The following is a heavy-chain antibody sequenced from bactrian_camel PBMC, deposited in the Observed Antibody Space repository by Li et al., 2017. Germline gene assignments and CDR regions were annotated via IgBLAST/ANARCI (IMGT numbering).Heavy chain of an antibody. D-gene: IGHD1*01. Sequence: HVQLVESGGGSVQAGGSLRLSCAASGSTCCMGWFRQVLGKELEGVAGSRQGDSFTTEYSDSVKGRFTISRDNSKKTAYLQMNSLTPEDTAMYYCAARGAASGGTCRGGNTYRNWGQGTQVTVS. CDR2: SRQGDSFTT. V-gene: IGHV3S63*01. J-gene: IGHJ4*01. CDR1: GSTCC. CDR3: AARGAASGGTCRGGNTYRN.